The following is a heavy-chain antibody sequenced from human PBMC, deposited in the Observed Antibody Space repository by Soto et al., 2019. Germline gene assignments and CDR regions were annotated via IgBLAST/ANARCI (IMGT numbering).Heavy chain of an antibody. CDR2: IYPGASDT. CDR1: GYIFSKYW. J-gene: IGHJ4*02. Sequence: GESLKISCKSSGYIFSKYWICWVRQMPGKGLQWRGIIYPGASDTRYSPSLQGQVTISADKSITTAYLQWRSLKASDTAIYYCVVYSSSSGRHFDYWGQGTLVTVSS. V-gene: IGHV5-51*01. D-gene: IGHD6-6*01. CDR3: VVYSSSSGRHFDY.